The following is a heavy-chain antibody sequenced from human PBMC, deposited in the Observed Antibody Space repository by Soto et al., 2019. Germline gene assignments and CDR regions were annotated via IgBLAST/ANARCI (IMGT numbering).Heavy chain of an antibody. Sequence: QVQLQQWGAGLLKPSETLSLTCAVYGGSFSGYYWSWIRQPPGKGLEWIGEINHSGSTNYNPSLNSRVTISVDTSKNQFSLKLSSVTAADTAVYYCARVRLRGEDYWGQGTLVTVSS. V-gene: IGHV4-34*01. CDR2: INHSGST. CDR3: ARVRLRGEDY. CDR1: GGSFSGYY. D-gene: IGHD3-16*01. J-gene: IGHJ4*02.